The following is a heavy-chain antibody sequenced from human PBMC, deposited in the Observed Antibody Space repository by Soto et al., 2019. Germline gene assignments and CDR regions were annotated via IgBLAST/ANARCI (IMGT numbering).Heavy chain of an antibody. CDR3: ARGGGNDISGYYFVY. V-gene: IGHV1-18*01. CDR2: ISAYNGNT. D-gene: IGHD3-22*01. CDR1: GYTFTTYC. J-gene: IGHJ4*02. Sequence: ASVKVSGEASGYTFTTYCINWVRQAPGQGLEWMGWISAYNGNTNYAQKLQGRVTMTTETSTSTAYMELRSLRSDDTAVYYCARGGGNDISGYYFVYWGQGALVTVSS.